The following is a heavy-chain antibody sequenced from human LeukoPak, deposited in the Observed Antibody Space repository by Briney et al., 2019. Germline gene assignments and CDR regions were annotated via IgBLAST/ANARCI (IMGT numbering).Heavy chain of an antibody. CDR2: VSFEGSNK. Sequence: PGGSLRLSCAASGFTFSRYGMHWVRQAPGKGLEWVAVVSFEGSNKYYADSVKGRFTISRDNSKNTLYLQMNSLRAEDTAVYYCARGAVMGYYYYYMDVWGKGTTVTVSS. CDR1: GFTFSRYG. CDR3: ARGAVMGYYYYYMDV. V-gene: IGHV3-30*03. J-gene: IGHJ6*03. D-gene: IGHD2-21*01.